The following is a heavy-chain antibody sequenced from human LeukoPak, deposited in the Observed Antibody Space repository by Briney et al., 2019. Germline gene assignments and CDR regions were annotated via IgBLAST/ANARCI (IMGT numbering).Heavy chain of an antibody. Sequence: GGSLRLSCAASGFTFTSYAMHWVRQAPGKALESLPIISHDGRDKHHADSVKGRFIISRDNSKNTLYLQMNSLRAEDTAVYYCARDRAKAADYYFDYWGQGSLVSVSS. D-gene: IGHD6-13*01. J-gene: IGHJ4*02. CDR3: ARDRAKAADYYFDY. V-gene: IGHV3-30*01. CDR2: ISHDGRDK. CDR1: GFTFTSYA.